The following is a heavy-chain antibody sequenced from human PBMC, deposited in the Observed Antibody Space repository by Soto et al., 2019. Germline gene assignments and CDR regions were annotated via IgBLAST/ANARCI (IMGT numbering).Heavy chain of an antibody. CDR2: IFANDDK. CDR1: GFSLSTSGVG. J-gene: IGHJ6*02. Sequence: QITLRESGPTLMKPTQTLTLTCAFSGFSLSTSGVGVGWIRQPPGKALEWLALIFANDDKRYSPSLMSRLTSNKDTANSQVDHPMTHIDHMDTARYYCSHLMGAGLFGRDVWGQEATVTVS. V-gene: IGHV2-5*01. D-gene: IGHD3-10*01. CDR3: SHLMGAGLFGRDV.